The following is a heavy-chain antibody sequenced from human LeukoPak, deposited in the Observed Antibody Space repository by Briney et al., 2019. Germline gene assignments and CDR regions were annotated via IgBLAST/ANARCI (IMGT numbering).Heavy chain of an antibody. D-gene: IGHD6-13*01. V-gene: IGHV3-33*01. J-gene: IGHJ4*02. CDR2: IWDDGGNI. Sequence: PGGSLRLSCAASGFSFSTFVMHWVRQAPGKGLEWVALIWDDGGNIFYADSVKGRFTISRDNSKNTLYLQMNSLRDEDTAVYYCARDGDFTKQLATGCFDYWGQGSLVTVSS. CDR3: ARDGDFTKQLATGCFDY. CDR1: GFSFSTFV.